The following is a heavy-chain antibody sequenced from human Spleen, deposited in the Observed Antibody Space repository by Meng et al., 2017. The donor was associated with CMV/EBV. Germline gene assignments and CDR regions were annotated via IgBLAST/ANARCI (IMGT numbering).Heavy chain of an antibody. CDR1: GGTFSNYA. Sequence: KGSCKASGGTFSNYAVTWRRQAPGQGLEWMGAIIPILGATNYAQKFQGRVTITTDGSTRAAYMELSSLRSDDTAVYYCARASGWFGPWGQGTLVTVSS. CDR2: IIPILGAT. CDR3: ARASGWFGP. D-gene: IGHD3-10*01. J-gene: IGHJ5*02. V-gene: IGHV1-69*05.